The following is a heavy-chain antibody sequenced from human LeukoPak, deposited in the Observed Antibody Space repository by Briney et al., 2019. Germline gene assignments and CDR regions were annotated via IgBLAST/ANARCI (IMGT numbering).Heavy chain of an antibody. Sequence: PGGSLRLSCTASGFSFGDYGLSWFRQAPGKGLEWVGFIRDKSHGGTTEYAASVEGRFTISREDSKTIAYLQMKSLKMEDTAVYYCTRFMIGKLGKYWFDPWGQGTLVTVSS. CDR1: GFSFGDYG. V-gene: IGHV3-49*03. CDR2: IRDKSHGGTT. D-gene: IGHD3-10*02. CDR3: TRFMIGKLGKYWFDP. J-gene: IGHJ5*01.